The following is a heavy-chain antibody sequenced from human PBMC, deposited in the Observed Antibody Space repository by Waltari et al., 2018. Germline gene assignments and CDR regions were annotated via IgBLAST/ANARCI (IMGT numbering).Heavy chain of an antibody. CDR3: ASERGTFGVGRSSFDR. D-gene: IGHD3-3*01. V-gene: IGHV3-30*02. CDR1: GFMFSNYV. J-gene: IGHJ4*02. CDR2: IRYDGSNT. Sequence: QVYLVESGGGVVQPGGSLRLSCAASGFMFSNYVMHWVRQAPGKVLEWVAFIRYDGSNTFHADSVKGRFTISRDNSKNTMDLQTSSLRPEDTAVYYCASERGTFGVGRSSFDRWGQGTLVIVSS.